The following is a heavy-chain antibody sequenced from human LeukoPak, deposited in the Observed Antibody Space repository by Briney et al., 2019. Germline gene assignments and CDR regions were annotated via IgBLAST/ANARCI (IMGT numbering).Heavy chain of an antibody. Sequence: AGGSLRLSCKASGFIFSLYWMHWVRQVPGRGLVWVSRIEGGAIDTDYADFVKGRFTISRDNSKNTLYLEMNSLRPEDTAVYDCASGFPLMSYYGFDHWGPGTLVTVSS. CDR3: ASGFPLMSYYGFDH. D-gene: IGHD1-26*01. CDR2: IEGGAIDT. V-gene: IGHV3-74*01. J-gene: IGHJ4*02. CDR1: GFIFSLYW.